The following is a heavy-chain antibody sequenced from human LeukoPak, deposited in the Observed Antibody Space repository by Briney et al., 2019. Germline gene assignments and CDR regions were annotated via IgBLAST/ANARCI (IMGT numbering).Heavy chain of an antibody. CDR1: GFTFSSYG. D-gene: IGHD6-13*01. Sequence: GGSLRLSCAASGFTFSSYGMHWVRQAPGKGLEWVAVISYDGSNKYYADSVKGRFTISRDNSKNTLYLQMNSLRAEDTAVYYCARVRTGIAAAGIDYWGQGTLVTVSS. V-gene: IGHV3-30*03. J-gene: IGHJ4*02. CDR2: ISYDGSNK. CDR3: ARVRTGIAAAGIDY.